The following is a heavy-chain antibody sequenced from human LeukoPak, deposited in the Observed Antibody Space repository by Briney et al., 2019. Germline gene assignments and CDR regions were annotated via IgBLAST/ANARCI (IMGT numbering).Heavy chain of an antibody. V-gene: IGHV1-46*01. Sequence: ASVTVSCKASGYTFTSYYMHWVRQAPGQGLEWMGIINPSGGSTSYAQKFQGRVTMTRDTSTSTVYMELSSLRSEDTAVYYCARAGGILTGYNYYYGMDVWGQGTTVTVSS. CDR1: GYTFTSYY. CDR3: ARAGGILTGYNYYYGMDV. D-gene: IGHD3-9*01. J-gene: IGHJ6*02. CDR2: INPSGGST.